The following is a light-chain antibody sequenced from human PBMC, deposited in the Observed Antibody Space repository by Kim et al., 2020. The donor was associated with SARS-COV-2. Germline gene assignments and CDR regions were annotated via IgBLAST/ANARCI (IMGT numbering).Light chain of an antibody. CDR3: QQYNNWPPYT. CDR1: QSVATN. V-gene: IGKV3-15*01. CDR2: GAG. Sequence: VSPGDTATLSSRASQSVATNLAWYQQKPGQAPRLLIFGAGTRSTGVPARFSGRGSGTDFTLTISSLQSEDFAVYYCQQYNNWPPYTFGQGTKLEI. J-gene: IGKJ2*01.